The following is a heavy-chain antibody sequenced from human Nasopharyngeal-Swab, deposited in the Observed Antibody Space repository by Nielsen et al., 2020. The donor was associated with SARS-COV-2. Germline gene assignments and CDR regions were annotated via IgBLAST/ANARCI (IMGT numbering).Heavy chain of an antibody. CDR3: ARDHYGSGSPSMDV. V-gene: IGHV4-61*01. J-gene: IGHJ6*02. CDR1: GGSVSSGSYY. D-gene: IGHD3-10*01. Sequence: ESLKISCTVSGGSVSSGSYYWSWIRQPPGKGLEWIGYIYYSGSTNYNPSLKSRVTISVDTSKNQFSLKLSSVTAADTAAYYCARDHYGSGSPSMDVWGQGTTVTVSS. CDR2: IYYSGST.